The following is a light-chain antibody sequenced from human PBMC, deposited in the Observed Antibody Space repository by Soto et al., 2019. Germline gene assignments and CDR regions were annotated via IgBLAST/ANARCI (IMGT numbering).Light chain of an antibody. Sequence: QSVLTQPPSASGSPGQSVTISCTGTSSDVGGYNYVSWYQQHPGKAPKLMIYEVSKRPSGVPDRFSGSKPGNTASLTVSGLQAEDEAEYYCISYAGSNNPHVVFGGGTKLTVL. CDR3: ISYAGSNNPHVV. V-gene: IGLV2-8*01. CDR1: SSDVGGYNY. CDR2: EVS. J-gene: IGLJ2*01.